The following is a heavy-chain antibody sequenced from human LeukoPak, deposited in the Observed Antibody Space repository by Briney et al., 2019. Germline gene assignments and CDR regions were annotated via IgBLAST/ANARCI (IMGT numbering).Heavy chain of an antibody. CDR3: ARDAYYYDSSGYYYY. CDR1: GYSFADYY. CDR2: IKPNSGGT. D-gene: IGHD3-22*01. J-gene: IGHJ4*02. Sequence: ASVKVSCKASGYSFADYYMHWVRQAPGQGLEWMGWIKPNSGGTRSAQKFQGRVTMTRDTSISTAYMELSSLRYDDTAVYYCARDAYYYDSSGYYYYWGQGTLVTVSS. V-gene: IGHV1-2*02.